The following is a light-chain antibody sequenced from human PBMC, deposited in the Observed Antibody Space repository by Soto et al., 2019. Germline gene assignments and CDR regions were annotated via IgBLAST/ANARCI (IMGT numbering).Light chain of an antibody. J-gene: IGKJ4*01. CDR2: GAS. V-gene: IGKV1-5*01. CDR3: QQYNSYSLT. Sequence: DIQMTQSPSTLSASVGDRVTITCRASQSVTSRLAWYQQKPGKAPKLLIYGASNLESGVPSRFSGSGSGTEFTLTICSLQPDDFATYYCQQYNSYSLTFGGGTTVEIK. CDR1: QSVTSR.